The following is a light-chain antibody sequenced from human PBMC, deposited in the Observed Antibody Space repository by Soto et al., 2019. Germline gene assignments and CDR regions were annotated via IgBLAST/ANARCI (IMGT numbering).Light chain of an antibody. J-gene: IGLJ1*01. V-gene: IGLV3-21*02. CDR1: DIGGKN. CDR2: DDS. CDR3: QVWDNTEDQYV. Sequence: SYELTQPPSVSVAPGQTARITCGGNDIGGKNVHWYQQRPGQAPVLVVYDDSDRPSGIPERLSGSNSGNTATLTISRVEAGDEADYYCQVWDNTEDQYVFGTGTE.